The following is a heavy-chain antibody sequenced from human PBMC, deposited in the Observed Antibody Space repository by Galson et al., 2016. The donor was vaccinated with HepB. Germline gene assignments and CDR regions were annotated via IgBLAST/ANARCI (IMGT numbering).Heavy chain of an antibody. V-gene: IGHV1-3*01. Sequence: SVKVSCKASGYTFTSHFMHWVRQAPGQRLEWMGWINVGNGNTKYSQKFQGRVTITRDTSASTVYMELSSLRSEDTAVYYCARDAGLIMVQGVIPWFDPWGQGTLVTVSS. CDR1: GYTFTSHF. J-gene: IGHJ5*02. D-gene: IGHD3-10*01. CDR2: INVGNGNT. CDR3: ARDAGLIMVQGVIPWFDP.